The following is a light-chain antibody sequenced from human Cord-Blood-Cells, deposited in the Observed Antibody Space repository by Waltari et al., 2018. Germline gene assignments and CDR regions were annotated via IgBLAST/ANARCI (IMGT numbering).Light chain of an antibody. Sequence: EIVMTQSPATLSVSPGERATLSCRARQSVSSNLAWYQQKPGQAPRLLIYGASTRATGIPARFSDSGSGTEFTLTISSLQSEDFAVYYCQQYNNWPPSITFGQGTRLEIK. V-gene: IGKV3-15*01. CDR3: QQYNNWPPSIT. J-gene: IGKJ5*01. CDR1: QSVSSN. CDR2: GAS.